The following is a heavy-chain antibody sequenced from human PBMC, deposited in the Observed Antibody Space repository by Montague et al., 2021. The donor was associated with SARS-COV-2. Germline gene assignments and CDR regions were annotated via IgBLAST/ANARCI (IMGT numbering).Heavy chain of an antibody. CDR1: GASMSGYY. J-gene: IGHJ4*01. D-gene: IGHD5-18*01. CDR2: IYSSGST. CDR3: ARGSGYLDNAFDY. Sequence: SETLSLTCTVSGASMSGYYWSWIRQPPGKGLEWIGHIYSSGSTNYNPSLKSRVTISVDTSERQFSLKLSSVSAADTAIYYCARGSGYLDNAFDYWGHGNLVTVSS. V-gene: IGHV4-59*12.